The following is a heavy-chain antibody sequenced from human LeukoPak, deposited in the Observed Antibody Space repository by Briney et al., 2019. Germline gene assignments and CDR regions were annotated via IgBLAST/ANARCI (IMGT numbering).Heavy chain of an antibody. CDR2: IYYSGST. V-gene: IGHV4-59*08. CDR3: ARTKVPAAVAFDI. CDR1: GGSISSYY. D-gene: IGHD2-2*01. Sequence: SETLSLTCTVSGGSISSYYWSWIRQPPGKGLEWIGYIYYSGSTNYNPSLKSRVTISVDTSKNQFSLKLSSVTAADTAVYYCARTKVPAAVAFDIWGQGTMVTVSS. J-gene: IGHJ3*02.